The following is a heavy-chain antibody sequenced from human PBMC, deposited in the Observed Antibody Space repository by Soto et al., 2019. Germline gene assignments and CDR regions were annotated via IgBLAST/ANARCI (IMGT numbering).Heavy chain of an antibody. CDR3: ARHGFGSLHGLVDV. V-gene: IGHV4-59*08. J-gene: IGHJ6*02. Sequence: QVQLQESGPGLVKPSETLSLTCTVSGGSITNYYCSWFRQPPGKGLEWIGYIQYNGYSAYNLSLKRRVTMSMDTSKTKVSLMLESVTATDTAVYYCARHGFGSLHGLVDVWGQGTTVIVSS. CDR1: GGSITNYY. CDR2: IQYNGYS. D-gene: IGHD3-10*01.